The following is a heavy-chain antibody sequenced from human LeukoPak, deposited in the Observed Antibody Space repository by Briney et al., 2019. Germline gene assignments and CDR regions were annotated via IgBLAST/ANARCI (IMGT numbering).Heavy chain of an antibody. D-gene: IGHD2-15*01. J-gene: IGHJ6*02. V-gene: IGHV3-21*04. CDR2: ISSSSSYI. CDR1: GFTFSSYS. CDR3: TRRESQWSAPYYYYGMDV. Sequence: GSLRLSCAASGFTFSSYSMNWVRQAPGKGLEWVSSISSSSSYIYYADSVKGRFTISRDNAKNSLYLQMNSLRAEDTAVYYCTRRESQWSAPYYYYGMDVWGQGTTVTVSS.